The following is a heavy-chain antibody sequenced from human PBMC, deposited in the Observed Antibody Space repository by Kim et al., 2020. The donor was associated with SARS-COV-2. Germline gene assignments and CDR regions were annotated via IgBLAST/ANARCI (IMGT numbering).Heavy chain of an antibody. CDR3: AREVDNWKYYYFYYMDD. D-gene: IGHD1-20*01. V-gene: IGHV1-69*04. CDR1: GGTFSSYA. CDR2: IIPILGIA. Sequence: SVKVSCKASGGTFSSYAISWVRQAPGQGLEWMGRIIPILGIAKYAQKFQGRVTITADKSTSTAYMELSSLRCEDTAVYYCAREVDNWKYYYFYYMDDWG. J-gene: IGHJ6*03.